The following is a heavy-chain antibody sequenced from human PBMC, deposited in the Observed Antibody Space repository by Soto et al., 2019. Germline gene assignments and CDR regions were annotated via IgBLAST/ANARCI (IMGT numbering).Heavy chain of an antibody. D-gene: IGHD3-22*01. V-gene: IGHV4-38-2*01. J-gene: IGHJ5*02. CDR1: GYSISSGYY. CDR3: ARVGPWVPYYYDSSPYTFENWFDP. CDR2: IYPGGST. Sequence: SETLSLTCAVSGYSISSGYYWGWPRQPPGKGLEWIGSIYPGGSTYYHPSLNSRVTLSIDMTNNHVSLLLNSVTAADPAVYYCARVGPWVPYYYDSSPYTFENWFDPWGQGTLVTVSS.